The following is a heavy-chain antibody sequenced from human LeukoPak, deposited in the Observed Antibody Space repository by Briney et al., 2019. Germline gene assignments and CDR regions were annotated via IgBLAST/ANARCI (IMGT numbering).Heavy chain of an antibody. J-gene: IGHJ4*02. CDR1: GYTFTNYG. CDR3: ARGCSSTSCLANFDY. V-gene: IGHV1-18*01. Sequence: ASVKVSCKTSGYTFTNYGINWVRQAPGQGLEWMGWISVYSDNTNYAQNLQGRVTMTTDTSTSTAYMELRSLRSDDTAVYYCARGCSSTSCLANFDYWGQGTLVTVSS. D-gene: IGHD2-2*01. CDR2: ISVYSDNT.